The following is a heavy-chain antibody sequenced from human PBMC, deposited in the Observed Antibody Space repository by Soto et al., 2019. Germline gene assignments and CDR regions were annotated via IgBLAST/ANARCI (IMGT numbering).Heavy chain of an antibody. CDR3: ARGGYCSGGSCLDGMDV. J-gene: IGHJ6*02. CDR2: ILSDGSAK. V-gene: IGHV3-30-3*01. CDR1: GFTLSRYT. Sequence: GSLALSFGVPGFTLSRYTMHWVRQAPGKGLEWVALILSDGSAKYYADSVKGRFTISGDDSLYLEMTSLRGEDTAVYYCARGGYCSGGSCLDGMDVWGRGTTVTVSS. D-gene: IGHD2-15*01.